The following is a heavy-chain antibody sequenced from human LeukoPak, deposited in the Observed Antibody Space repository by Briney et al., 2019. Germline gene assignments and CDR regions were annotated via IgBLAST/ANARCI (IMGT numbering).Heavy chain of an antibody. D-gene: IGHD3-3*01. CDR2: ISAYNGNT. Sequence: APVKVSCKASRYTFTSYGISWVRQAPGQGLEWMGWISAYNGNTNYAQKLQGRVTMTTDTSTSTAYMELRSLRSDDTAVYYCARGGITIFGVVIISAPDVWGQGTTVTVSS. CDR3: ARGGITIFGVVIISAPDV. CDR1: RYTFTSYG. V-gene: IGHV1-18*01. J-gene: IGHJ6*02.